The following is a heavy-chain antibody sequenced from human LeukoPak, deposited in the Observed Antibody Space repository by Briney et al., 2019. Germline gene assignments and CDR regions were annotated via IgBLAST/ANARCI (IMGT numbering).Heavy chain of an antibody. D-gene: IGHD3-16*01. V-gene: IGHV3-53*01. Sequence: GGSLRLSCVASGFTVSSKYMSWVRQAPGKGLEWVSVIYSGGSTYYGESVKGRFTISRDNSKNTVYLQMNALRAEDSAVYYCARGTVWRLGSYGRDVWGQGTTVTVSS. CDR2: IYSGGST. J-gene: IGHJ6*02. CDR1: GFTVSSKY. CDR3: ARGTVWRLGSYGRDV.